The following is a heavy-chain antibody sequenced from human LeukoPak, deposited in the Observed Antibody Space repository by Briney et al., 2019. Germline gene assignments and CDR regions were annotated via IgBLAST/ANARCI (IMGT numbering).Heavy chain of an antibody. CDR1: GFTFSSYS. CDR3: ARDRAQYSSSSDRDDAFDI. J-gene: IGHJ3*02. D-gene: IGHD6-6*01. Sequence: GGSLRLSCAASGFTFSSYSMNWVRQAPGKGLEWVSSISSSSSYIYYADSVKGRFTISRDNAKNSLYLQMNSLRAEDTAVYYCARDRAQYSSSSDRDDAFDIWGQGTMVTVSS. V-gene: IGHV3-21*01. CDR2: ISSSSSYI.